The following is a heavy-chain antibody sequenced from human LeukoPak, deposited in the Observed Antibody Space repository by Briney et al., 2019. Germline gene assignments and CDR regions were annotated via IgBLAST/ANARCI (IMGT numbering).Heavy chain of an antibody. CDR3: ARGPYSYYYDSYDWYFDL. CDR2: INPKSGDT. J-gene: IGHJ2*01. Sequence: ASVKVSCKASGYAFTDYYIHWVRQAPGQGLEWMGWINPKSGDTNYAEKFQGRVTMTRDTSITTAYMEVSSLRSGDTDVYYCARGPYSYYYDSYDWYFDLWGRGTLVTVSS. V-gene: IGHV1-2*02. CDR1: GYAFTDYY. D-gene: IGHD3-22*01.